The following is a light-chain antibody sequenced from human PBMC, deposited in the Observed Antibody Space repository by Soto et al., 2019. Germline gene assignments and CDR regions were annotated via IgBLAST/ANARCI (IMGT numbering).Light chain of an antibody. J-gene: IGKJ1*01. CDR2: GAS. Sequence: EIVLTQSPGTLSLSPGERATLSCRASQSVSSSYLAWYQQKPGQAPRLLIYGASSRATGIPDRVSGSGSGTDFTLTISRLEPEAFAVYYCQQYGKTFGQGTKVEIK. CDR3: QQYGKT. CDR1: QSVSSSY. V-gene: IGKV3-20*01.